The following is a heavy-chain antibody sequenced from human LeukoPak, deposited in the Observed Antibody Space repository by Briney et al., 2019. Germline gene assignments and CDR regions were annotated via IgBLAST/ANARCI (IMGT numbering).Heavy chain of an antibody. V-gene: IGHV4-61*02. J-gene: IGHJ5*02. CDR3: ARESLPSIYYGSGSYYTVTAGYNWFDP. D-gene: IGHD3-10*01. Sequence: PSETLSLTCTVSGGSISSGSYYWSWIRQPAGKGLEWIGRIYTSGSTNYNPSLKSRVTISVDTSKNQFSLKLSSVTAADTAVYYCARESLPSIYYGSGSYYTVTAGYNWFDPWGQGTLVTVSS. CDR1: GGSISSGSYY. CDR2: IYTSGST.